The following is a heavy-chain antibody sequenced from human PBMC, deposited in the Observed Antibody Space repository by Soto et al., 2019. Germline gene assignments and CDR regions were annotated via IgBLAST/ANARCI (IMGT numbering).Heavy chain of an antibody. CDR1: GFTFSSYA. CDR3: ARGGIAAAGNLLPYYYYYGMDV. D-gene: IGHD6-13*01. CDR2: ISYDGSNK. V-gene: IGHV3-30-3*01. J-gene: IGHJ6*02. Sequence: GGSLRLSCAASGFTFSSYAMHWVRQAPGKGLEWVAVISYDGSNKYYADSVKGRFTISRDNSKNTLYLQMNSLRAEDTAVYYCARGGIAAAGNLLPYYYYYGMDVWGQGTTVTVSS.